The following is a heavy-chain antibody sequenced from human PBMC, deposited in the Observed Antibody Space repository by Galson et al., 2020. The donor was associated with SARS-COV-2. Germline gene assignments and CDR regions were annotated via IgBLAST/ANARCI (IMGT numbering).Heavy chain of an antibody. CDR3: AREEHSGYEPIGLPGY. CDR2: INPSGGST. CDR1: GYTFTSYY. Sequence: ASVKVSCKASGYTFTSYYMHWVRQAPGQGLEWMGIINPSGGSTSYAQKFQGRVTMTRDTSTSTVYMELSSLRSEDTAVYYCAREEHSGYEPIGLPGYWGQGTLVTVSS. V-gene: IGHV1-46*01. D-gene: IGHD5-12*01. J-gene: IGHJ4*02.